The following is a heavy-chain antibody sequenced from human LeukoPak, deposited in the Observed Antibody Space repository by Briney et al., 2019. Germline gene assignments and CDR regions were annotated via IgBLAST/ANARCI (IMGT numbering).Heavy chain of an antibody. Sequence: SETLSLTCTVSGGSISSGGYYWSWIRQHPGKGLEWIGEINHSGSTNYNPSLKSRVTISVDTSKNQFSLKLSSVTAADTAVYYCARGGGRYYDFWSGYSDYWGQGTLVTVSS. J-gene: IGHJ4*02. CDR2: INHSGST. CDR1: GGSISSGGYY. D-gene: IGHD3-3*01. CDR3: ARGGGRYYDFWSGYSDY. V-gene: IGHV4-39*07.